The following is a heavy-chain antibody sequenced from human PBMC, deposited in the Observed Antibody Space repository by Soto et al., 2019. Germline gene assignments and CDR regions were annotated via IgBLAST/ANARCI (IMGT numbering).Heavy chain of an antibody. Sequence: GGSLRLSCAASGFTFSSYGMHCVRQAPGKGLEWVSSISSSSSYIYYADSVKGRFTISRDNAKNSLYLQMNSLRAEDTAVYYCARERGYSSSSGNNWFYPWGQGILVT. V-gene: IGHV3-21*01. J-gene: IGHJ5*02. CDR1: GFTFSSYG. CDR2: ISSSSSYI. CDR3: ARERGYSSSSGNNWFYP. D-gene: IGHD6-6*01.